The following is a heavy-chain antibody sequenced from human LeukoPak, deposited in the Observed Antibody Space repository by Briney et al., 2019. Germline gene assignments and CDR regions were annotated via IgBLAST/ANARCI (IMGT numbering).Heavy chain of an antibody. CDR1: GGSISSSSYY. D-gene: IGHD3-3*01. CDR3: ARQRWYYYMDV. J-gene: IGHJ6*03. V-gene: IGHV4-39*01. CDR2: IYYSGST. Sequence: PSETLSLTCTVSGGSISSSSYYWGWIRQPPGKGREWIGSIYYSGSTYYNPSLKSRVTISVDTSKNQFSLKLSSVTAADTAVYYCARQRWYYYMDVWGKGTTVTVSS.